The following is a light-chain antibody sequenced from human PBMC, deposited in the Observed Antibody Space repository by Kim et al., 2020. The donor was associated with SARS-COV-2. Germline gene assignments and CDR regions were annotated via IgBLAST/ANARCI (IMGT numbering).Light chain of an antibody. CDR3: QAWDSNIVV. CDR2: QDN. Sequence: LTQPPSVSVSPGQTASITCSGDKLGDKYACWYQHKPGQSPVLVVFQDNKRPSGIPERFSGSNSGNTATLTISGTQAMDEADYYCQAWDSNIVVFGGGTQLTVL. J-gene: IGLJ2*01. V-gene: IGLV3-1*01. CDR1: KLGDKY.